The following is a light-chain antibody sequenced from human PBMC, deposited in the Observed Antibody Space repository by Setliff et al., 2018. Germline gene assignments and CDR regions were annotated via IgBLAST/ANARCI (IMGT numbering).Light chain of an antibody. CDR2: AVS. CDR3: SSYESGNNDV. V-gene: IGLV2-14*03. CDR1: SSDVGSYDL. Sequence: QSVLTQPASVSGSPGQSITISCSGTSSDVGSYDLVSWYQQHPGKAPKLIIYAVSDRPSGVSNRFSGSKSGNTASLTISGLQTEDEADYYCSSYESGNNDVFGSGTKATVL. J-gene: IGLJ1*01.